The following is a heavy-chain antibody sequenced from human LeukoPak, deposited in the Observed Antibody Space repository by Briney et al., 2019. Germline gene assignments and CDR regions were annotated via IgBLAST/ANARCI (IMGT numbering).Heavy chain of an antibody. V-gene: IGHV4-39*01. CDR3: ARGVTMIVVVIHDWYFDL. CDR1: GGSISSSSYY. J-gene: IGHJ2*01. CDR2: IYYTRST. Sequence: SETLSLTCTVSGGSISSSSYYWGWIRQPPGKGLELIGSIYYTRSTYYNPSLKSRVTISVDTSKNQFSLKLTSVTAADTAVYYCARGVTMIVVVIHDWYFDLWGRGTLVTVSS. D-gene: IGHD3-22*01.